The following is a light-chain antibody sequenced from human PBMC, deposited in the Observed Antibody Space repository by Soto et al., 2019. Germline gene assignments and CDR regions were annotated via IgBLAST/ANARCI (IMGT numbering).Light chain of an antibody. CDR1: QNISSY. Sequence: DIQMTQSPSSLSASIGDRVTLTCQASQNISSYLNWYQQKPGKAPKLLIYAASSLQSWVPSRFSGSGSGTDFTLTISSLQPEDFATYYCQQSYSSLFTFGPGTKVDIK. J-gene: IGKJ3*01. CDR2: AAS. V-gene: IGKV1-39*01. CDR3: QQSYSSLFT.